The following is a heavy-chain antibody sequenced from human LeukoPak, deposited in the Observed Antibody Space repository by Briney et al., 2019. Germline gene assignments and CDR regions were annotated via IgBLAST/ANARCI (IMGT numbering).Heavy chain of an antibody. CDR1: GFTFSDYY. V-gene: IGHV3-11*01. Sequence: GGSLRLSCAASGFTFSDYYMSWIRQAPGKGLEWVSYISSSGSTIYYADSVKGRFTISRDNAKNSLYLQMNSLRAEDTAVYYCARDYNEIKYYFDYWGQGTLVTVSS. J-gene: IGHJ4*02. CDR2: ISSSGSTI. CDR3: ARDYNEIKYYFDY. D-gene: IGHD3-10*01.